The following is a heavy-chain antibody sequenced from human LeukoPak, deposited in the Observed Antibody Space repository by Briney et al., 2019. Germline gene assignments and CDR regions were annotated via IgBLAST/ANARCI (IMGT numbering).Heavy chain of an antibody. D-gene: IGHD4-17*01. CDR3: ARHEIDYGDHFDY. V-gene: IGHV4-39*01. CDR1: GGSISSSSYY. Sequence: PSETLSLTCTVSGGSISSSSYYWGWIRQPPGKGLEWIGSIYYSGSTYYNPSLKSRVTISVDTSKNQFSLKLSSVTAADTAVYYCARHEIDYGDHFDYWGQGTLVTVSS. CDR2: IYYSGST. J-gene: IGHJ4*02.